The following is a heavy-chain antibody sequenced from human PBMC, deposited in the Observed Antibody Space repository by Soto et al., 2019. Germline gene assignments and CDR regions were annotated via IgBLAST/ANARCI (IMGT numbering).Heavy chain of an antibody. Sequence: QVQLVESGGGVVQPGRSLRLSCAASGFTFSSYGMHWVRQAPGKGLEWVAVIWYDGSNKYYADSVKGRFTISRDNSKNTLYLQMNSLRAEDTAVYYRAREFLYDSSGYYAFDIWGQGRMVTVSS. V-gene: IGHV3-33*01. CDR2: IWYDGSNK. CDR1: GFTFSSYG. D-gene: IGHD3-22*01. CDR3: AREFLYDSSGYYAFDI. J-gene: IGHJ3*02.